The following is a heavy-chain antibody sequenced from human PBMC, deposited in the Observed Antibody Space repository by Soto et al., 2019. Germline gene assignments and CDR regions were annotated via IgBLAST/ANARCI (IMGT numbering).Heavy chain of an antibody. CDR2: IWFNGSER. D-gene: IGHD5-18*01. J-gene: IGHJ4*02. CDR1: GFSFENYG. Sequence: QVQLVESGGGVVQPGRSLRLSCAASGFSFENYGMHWVRQAPGKGLEWVAAIWFNGSERKYGNSVKGRFTISRDNSKNTVFLQMSSLSAADTAVYYCVRGNGYTYGPFDNWGQGTLVTVSS. V-gene: IGHV3-33*01. CDR3: VRGNGYTYGPFDN.